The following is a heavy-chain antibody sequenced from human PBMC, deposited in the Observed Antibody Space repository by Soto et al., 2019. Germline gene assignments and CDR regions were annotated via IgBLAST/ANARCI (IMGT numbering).Heavy chain of an antibody. Sequence: GGSLRLSCVAFEFPFYNAWMSWVRQAPGKGLEWVGRIKRKSEGGTTENAAPGKGRFTISRDDSNNTLFLQMDSLKTEDTAVYFFASSPCYGVWGSPSTAWFHPWGQETLVTVSS. V-gene: IGHV3-15*01. CDR1: EFPFYNAW. CDR3: ASSPCYGVWGSPSTAWFHP. J-gene: IGHJ5*02. D-gene: IGHD3-16*01. CDR2: IKRKSEGGTT.